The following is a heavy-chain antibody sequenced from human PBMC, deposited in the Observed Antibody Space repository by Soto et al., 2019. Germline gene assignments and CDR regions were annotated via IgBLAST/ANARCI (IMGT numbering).Heavy chain of an antibody. CDR3: ARELQFPHQETGMDV. J-gene: IGHJ6*02. Sequence: QVHLVQSGAEVKKPGASVKVSCKASGYTFENYYIHWVRQAPGQGLEWLGILDPTGGRTTYAQKFQGRVTMTRDTSTSTVYMELTSLRSNDTALYFCARELQFPHQETGMDVWGQGTTVTVSS. CDR2: LDPTGGRT. D-gene: IGHD2-15*01. CDR1: GYTFENYY. V-gene: IGHV1-46*02.